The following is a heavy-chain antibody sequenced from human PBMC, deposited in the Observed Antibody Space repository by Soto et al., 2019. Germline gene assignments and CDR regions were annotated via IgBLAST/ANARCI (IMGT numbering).Heavy chain of an antibody. J-gene: IGHJ4*02. V-gene: IGHV4-30-4*02. Sequence: SENLYLTCTVSGDSISSGDYYWSWIRKPQGKSLEWLELIYYSGSTHYNPSLKSRLIISVNTSKNQFSLKLSSVTAADTAVYFCARAAPRYCSGGSCYSGWDYWGQGTLVTVS. CDR3: ARAAPRYCSGGSCYSGWDY. D-gene: IGHD2-15*01. CDR1: GDSISSGDYY. CDR2: IYYSGST.